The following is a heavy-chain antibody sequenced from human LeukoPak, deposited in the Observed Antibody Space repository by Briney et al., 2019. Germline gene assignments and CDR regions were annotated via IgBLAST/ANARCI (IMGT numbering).Heavy chain of an antibody. V-gene: IGHV3-48*01. J-gene: IGHJ4*02. D-gene: IGHD5-24*01. CDR1: GFTFSDYS. CDR3: AGDYKYAFDN. Sequence: GGSLGLSCAASGFTFSDYSMNWVRQAPGKGLEWISYIGIDSGNTNYADSVKGRFTISGDKAKNSLYLQMNSLRVEDTAVYYCAGDYKYAFDNWGQGTLVTVSS. CDR2: IGIDSGNT.